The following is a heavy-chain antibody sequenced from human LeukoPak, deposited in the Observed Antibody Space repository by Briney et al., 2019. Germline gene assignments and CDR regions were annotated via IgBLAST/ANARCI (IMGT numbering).Heavy chain of an antibody. J-gene: IGHJ4*02. CDR2: ISSSGSTI. D-gene: IGHD6-19*01. CDR1: GFTFSNAW. V-gene: IGHV3-11*04. Sequence: PGGSLRLSCAASGFTFSNAWMSWVRQAPGKGLEWVSYISSSGSTIYYADSVKGRFTISRDNAKNSLYLQVSSLRAEDTAVYYCARDVAAGAFDYWGQGTLVTVSS. CDR3: ARDVAAGAFDY.